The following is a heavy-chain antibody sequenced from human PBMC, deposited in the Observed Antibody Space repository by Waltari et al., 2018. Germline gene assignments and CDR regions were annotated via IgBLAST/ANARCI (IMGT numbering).Heavy chain of an antibody. V-gene: IGHV1-69-2*01. J-gene: IGHJ4*02. CDR3: ATIFPAGY. Sequence: EVQLVQSGAEVKKPGATVNISCKASGYTFTDYYMHSVQQAPGKGLGWMGRVDPEDGEPIYAEKFKGRVTITADTSTDIAYMELSSLSSEDTAVYYCATIFPAGYWGQGTLVTVSS. CDR1: GYTFTDYY. D-gene: IGHD3-10*01. CDR2: VDPEDGEP.